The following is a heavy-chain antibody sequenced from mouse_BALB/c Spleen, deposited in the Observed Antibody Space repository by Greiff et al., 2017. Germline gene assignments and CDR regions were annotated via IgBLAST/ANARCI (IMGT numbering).Heavy chain of an antibody. CDR2: VNPNNGGT. V-gene: IGHV1-26*01. D-gene: IGHD1-1*01. Sequence: VQLKQSGAELVKPGASVKISCKASGYSFTGYYMHWVKQSHGKSLEWIGRVNPNNGGTSYNQKFKGKAILTVDKSSSTAYMELRSLTSEDSAVYYCARNFITTVVAHWYFDVWGAGTTVTVSS. CDR1: GYSFTGYY. CDR3: ARNFITTVVAHWYFDV. J-gene: IGHJ1*01.